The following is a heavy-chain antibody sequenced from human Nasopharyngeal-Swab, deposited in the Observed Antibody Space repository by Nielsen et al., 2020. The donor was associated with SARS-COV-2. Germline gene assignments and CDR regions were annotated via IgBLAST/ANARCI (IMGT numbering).Heavy chain of an antibody. J-gene: IGHJ4*02. CDR2: IYYSGST. CDR3: AREWRPSGNFDY. CDR1: GRSISSYY. Sequence: SETLSLTCTVSGRSISSYYWSWIRQPPGKGLEWIGYIYYSGSTNYNPSLKSRVTISVDTSKNQFSLKLSSVTAADTAVYYCAREWRPSGNFDYWGQGTLVTVSS. V-gene: IGHV4-59*01. D-gene: IGHD3-3*01.